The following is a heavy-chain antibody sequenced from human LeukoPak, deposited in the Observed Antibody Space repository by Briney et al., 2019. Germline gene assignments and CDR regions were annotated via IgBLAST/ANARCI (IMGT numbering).Heavy chain of an antibody. CDR1: GFTVSIDF. CDR2: ISAGGST. CDR3: AKGRGAV. V-gene: IGHV3-66*01. D-gene: IGHD3-10*01. J-gene: IGHJ6*02. Sequence: PRGSLRLSCAASGFTVSIDFMGWVRQTPGKGLQWLSLISAGGSTYYADSVKGRFIISRDTSKSALYLQMNSLRVEDTAVYYCAKGRGAVWGQGTTVTVSS.